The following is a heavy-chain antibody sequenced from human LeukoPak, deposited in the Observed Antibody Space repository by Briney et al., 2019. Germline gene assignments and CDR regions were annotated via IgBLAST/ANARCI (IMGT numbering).Heavy chain of an antibody. D-gene: IGHD3-9*01. CDR1: GGPVSSGSYY. V-gene: IGHV4-61*01. CDR3: ARALGGPSVLRYFRWTANPYYFDY. Sequence: SETLSLTCTVSGGPVSSGSYYWSWIRQPPGKGLEWIGYIYYIGSTNYNPSLKTRVTISVDTSKNQFSLKLSSVTAADTAVYYCARALGGPSVLRYFRWTANPYYFDYCGQGTPVTVSS. J-gene: IGHJ4*02. CDR2: IYYIGST.